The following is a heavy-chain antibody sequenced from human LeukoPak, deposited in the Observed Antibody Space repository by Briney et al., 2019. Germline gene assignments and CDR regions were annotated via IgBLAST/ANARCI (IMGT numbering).Heavy chain of an antibody. J-gene: IGHJ5*02. V-gene: IGHV4-34*01. Sequence: ASETLSLTCAVYGGSFSGYNWTWIRQPPGKGLEWIGEINPSGGTNYNPSLKSRVIISVDTSKNQLSLKLNSVTADDTALYFCARSGTLWGYFDPWGQGTLVAVSS. D-gene: IGHD2-21*01. CDR2: INPSGGT. CDR1: GGSFSGYN. CDR3: ARSGTLWGYFDP.